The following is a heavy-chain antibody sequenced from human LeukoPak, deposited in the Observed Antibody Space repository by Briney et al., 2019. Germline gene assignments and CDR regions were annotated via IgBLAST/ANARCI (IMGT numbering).Heavy chain of an antibody. Sequence: PSQTLSLTCTVSGASIRIGDYYWSWIRQPPGRGLEWNGYIYESGSTYYNPSLKSRITISVDTSENRFSLKLSSVTATDTAVYYCARDCSGGSCYGAFDIWGQGTMVTVSS. CDR2: IYESGST. J-gene: IGHJ3*02. CDR3: ARDCSGGSCYGAFDI. CDR1: GASIRIGDYY. D-gene: IGHD2-15*01. V-gene: IGHV4-30-4*01.